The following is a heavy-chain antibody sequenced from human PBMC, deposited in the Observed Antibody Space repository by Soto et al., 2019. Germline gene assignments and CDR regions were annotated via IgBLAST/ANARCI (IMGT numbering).Heavy chain of an antibody. Sequence: PSETLSLTCAVYGGSISSNKWRSWVRQPPGKGLEWIGEIYHSGSTNYNPSLKSRVTILLDKSKNQFSLKLTSVTAADSAVYYCARDDHIVVVPTSLGAMDVWGQGTTVTVSS. D-gene: IGHD2-2*01. J-gene: IGHJ6*02. CDR3: ARDDHIVVVPTSLGAMDV. V-gene: IGHV4-4*02. CDR1: GGSISSNKW. CDR2: IYHSGST.